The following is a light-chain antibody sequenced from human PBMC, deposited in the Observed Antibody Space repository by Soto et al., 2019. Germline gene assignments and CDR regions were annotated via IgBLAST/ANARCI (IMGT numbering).Light chain of an antibody. Sequence: EIVMTQSPATLSVSPGETATLSCRASQSVSSNLAWYQQKPGQAPRLLIYDASTRATGIPARFSGSGSGTEFTLTISSLQSEDFALYYCQQYGTSPITFGQGTRLEIK. CDR1: QSVSSN. V-gene: IGKV3-15*01. CDR2: DAS. CDR3: QQYGTSPIT. J-gene: IGKJ5*01.